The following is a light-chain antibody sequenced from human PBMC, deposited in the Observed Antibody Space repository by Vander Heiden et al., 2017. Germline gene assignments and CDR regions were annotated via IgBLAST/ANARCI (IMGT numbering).Light chain of an antibody. CDR3: QQGSNRPLA. V-gene: IGKV3-11*01. J-gene: IGKJ4*01. CDR1: QNISSY. Sequence: DIALAQSAATLSLTPGDRASFSYRARQNISSYVAWYQQIPGQAPRLLIYDAFNRATGIPARFSASGSETDCTLTISSLEAEDFAVYYCQQGSNRPLAFGGGTMVDIK. CDR2: DAF.